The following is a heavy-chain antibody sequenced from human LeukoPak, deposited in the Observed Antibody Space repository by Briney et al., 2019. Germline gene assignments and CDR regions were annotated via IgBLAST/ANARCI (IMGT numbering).Heavy chain of an antibody. CDR3: ARARYVNSFYAFDI. CDR1: GGSMRSYD. V-gene: IGHV4-4*08. CDR2: FSKSGNT. J-gene: IGHJ3*02. Sequence: SETLSLTCTVSGGSMRSYDWRWMRLPPGKAVVGIGYFSKSGNTNYSGSLKSRVTIFGDPSKNQVFLELGSFAGGDTGGYYCARARYVNSFYAFDIWGQGTLVTVSS. D-gene: IGHD3-9*01.